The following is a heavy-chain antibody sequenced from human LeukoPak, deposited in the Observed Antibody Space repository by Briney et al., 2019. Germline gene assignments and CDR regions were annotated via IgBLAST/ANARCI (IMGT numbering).Heavy chain of an antibody. D-gene: IGHD2-15*01. V-gene: IGHV4-39*07. Sequence: SETLSLTCTVSGGSISSSSYYWGWIRRPPGKGLEWIGRIYTSGSTNYNPSLKSRVTMSVDTSKNQFSLKLSSVTAADTAVYYCAREPRSPGGRGRPFDFWGQGTLVTVSS. CDR1: GGSISSSSYY. J-gene: IGHJ4*02. CDR2: IYTSGST. CDR3: AREPRSPGGRGRPFDF.